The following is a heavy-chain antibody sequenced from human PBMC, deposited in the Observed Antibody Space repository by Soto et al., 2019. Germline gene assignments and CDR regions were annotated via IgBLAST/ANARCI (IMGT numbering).Heavy chain of an antibody. J-gene: IGHJ4*02. CDR3: ASGTVVKY. CDR1: GFTLSTFA. V-gene: IGHV3-7*03. CDR2: IVGSEK. Sequence: GGSLRLSCAVSGFTLSTFAMTWVRQAPGKGLECVSGIVGSEKYYVDSVKGRFTISRDNAKKSLYLQMNSLRAEDTAVYYCASGTVVKYWGQGTLVTVSS. D-gene: IGHD3-22*01.